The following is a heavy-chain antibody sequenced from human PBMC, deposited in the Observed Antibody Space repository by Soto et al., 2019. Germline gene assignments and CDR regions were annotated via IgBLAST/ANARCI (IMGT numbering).Heavy chain of an antibody. V-gene: IGHV4-31*03. CDR1: GGSISSGGYY. J-gene: IGHJ4*02. CDR2: INYSGRT. Sequence: QVQLQESGPGLVKPSQTLSLTCTVSGGSISSGGYYWSWIRQHPGKGLEWIGYINYSGRTYYNPSLKSRVTVSVETSEFQFSLKLCSVTAADPAVYYCAGAFGVAAAGAFDYWGQGTLVTVAS. D-gene: IGHD6-13*01. CDR3: AGAFGVAAAGAFDY.